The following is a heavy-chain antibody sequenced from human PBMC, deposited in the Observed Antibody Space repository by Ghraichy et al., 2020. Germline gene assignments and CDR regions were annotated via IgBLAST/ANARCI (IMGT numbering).Heavy chain of an antibody. J-gene: IGHJ5*02. CDR3: ARGDYYGSGSVPFDP. Sequence: SETLSLTCAVSGGSISSGGYSWSWIRQPPGKGLEWIGYIYHSGSTYYNPSLKSRVTISVDRSKNQFSLKLSSVTAADTAVYYCARGDYYGSGSVPFDPWGQGTLVTVSS. D-gene: IGHD3-10*01. CDR2: IYHSGST. CDR1: GGSISSGGYS. V-gene: IGHV4-30-2*01.